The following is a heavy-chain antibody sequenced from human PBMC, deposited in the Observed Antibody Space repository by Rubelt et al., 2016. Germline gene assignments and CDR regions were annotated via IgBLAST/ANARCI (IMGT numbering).Heavy chain of an antibody. V-gene: IGHV1-3*01. CDR2: INASNGNT. CDR3: ARIGCSSTSCPPDGSGSYTFDY. J-gene: IGHJ4*02. D-gene: IGHD2-2*01. Sequence: YTFTSYAMHRVRHAPGQRLEWMGWINASNGNTKYSQKFQGRVTITRDTSASTAHMELSSLRSEDTAVYYCARIGCSSTSCPPDGSGSYTFDYWGQGTLVTVSS. CDR1: YTFTSYA.